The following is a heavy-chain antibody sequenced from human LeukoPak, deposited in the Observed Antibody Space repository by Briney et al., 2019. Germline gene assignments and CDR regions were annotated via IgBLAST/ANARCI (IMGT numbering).Heavy chain of an antibody. J-gene: IGHJ4*02. CDR2: MNPSSGKT. Sequence: ASVKVSCKASEYTFSRYDINWVRQAPGQGLEWMGWMNPSSGKTGYAQKFQGGVTMTRDTSISTAYMELSSLRSEDTAVYYCATEIVGARELLFDYWGQGTLVTVSS. D-gene: IGHD1-26*01. CDR1: EYTFSRYD. V-gene: IGHV1-8*01. CDR3: ATEIVGARELLFDY.